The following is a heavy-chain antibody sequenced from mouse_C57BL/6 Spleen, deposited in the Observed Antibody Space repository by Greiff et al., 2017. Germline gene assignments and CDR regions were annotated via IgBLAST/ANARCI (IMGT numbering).Heavy chain of an antibody. D-gene: IGHD1-1*01. CDR2: IWWDDDK. CDR3: ARRARASTVVAPFDD. Sequence: QVTLKESGPGILQPSPTLSLTCSFSGFSLSTFGMGVGWIRPPSGQGLEWLAHIWWDDDKYYNPALESRLTISKDTSKNQVFLKIANVDTADTATYYCARRARASTVVAPFDDRGQGTTLTVCS. CDR1: GFSLSTFGMG. J-gene: IGHJ2*01. V-gene: IGHV8-8*01.